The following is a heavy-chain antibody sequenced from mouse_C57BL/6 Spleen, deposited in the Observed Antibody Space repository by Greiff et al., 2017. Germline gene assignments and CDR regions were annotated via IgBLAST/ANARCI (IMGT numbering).Heavy chain of an antibody. Sequence: QVQLKESGPELVKPGASVKISCKASGYAFRSSWMNWVKQRPGKGLEWIGRIYPGDGDTNYNGKFKGKATLTADKSSSTAYMQLSSLTSEDSAVYFCARGSYDWFAYWGQGTLVTVSA. CDR1: GYAFRSSW. V-gene: IGHV1-82*01. J-gene: IGHJ3*01. CDR2: IYPGDGDT. CDR3: ARGSYDWFAY. D-gene: IGHD1-1*02.